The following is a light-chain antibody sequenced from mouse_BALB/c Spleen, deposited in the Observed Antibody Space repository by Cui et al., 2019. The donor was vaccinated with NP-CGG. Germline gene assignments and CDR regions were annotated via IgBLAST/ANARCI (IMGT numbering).Light chain of an antibody. CDR3: ALWYSNHWV. J-gene: IGLJ1*01. Sequence: VVTRESARTTSPGETVTLTCRSNTGAVTTSNYANWVQEKPDHLFTGLIGGTNNRVPGVPARFSGSLIGDKAALTITGAQTEDEAIYFCALWYSNHWVFGGGTKLTVL. CDR1: TGAVTTSNY. CDR2: GTN. V-gene: IGLV1*01.